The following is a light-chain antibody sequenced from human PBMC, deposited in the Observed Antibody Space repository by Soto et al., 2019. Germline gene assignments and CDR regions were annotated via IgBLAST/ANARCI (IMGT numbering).Light chain of an antibody. CDR2: AAS. V-gene: IGKV1-8*01. CDR3: QQYYSYPRT. CDR1: QTISRW. J-gene: IGKJ1*01. Sequence: IQMTQSPSSVSVSVGEGVTTTGWASQTISRWLAWYQQKPGKAPKLLIYAASTLQSGVPSRFSGSGSGTDFTLTISCLQSEDFATYYCQQYYSYPRTFGQGTKVDIK.